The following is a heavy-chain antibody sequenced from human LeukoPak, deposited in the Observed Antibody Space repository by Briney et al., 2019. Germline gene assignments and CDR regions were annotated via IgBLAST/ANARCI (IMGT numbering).Heavy chain of an antibody. CDR2: IYYSGST. V-gene: IGHV4-39*07. J-gene: IGHJ4*02. CDR1: GGSISSSSYY. D-gene: IGHD6-19*01. Sequence: PSETLSLTCTVSGGSISSSSYYWGWIRQPPGKGLEWIGSIYYSGSTYYNPSLKSRVTISVDTSKNQFSLKLSSVTAADTAVYYCARLSIAVAGTEPFDYWGQGTLVTVSS. CDR3: ARLSIAVAGTEPFDY.